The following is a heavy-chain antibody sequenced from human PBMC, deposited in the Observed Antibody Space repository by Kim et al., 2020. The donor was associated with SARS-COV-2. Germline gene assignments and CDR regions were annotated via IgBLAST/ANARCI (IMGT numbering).Heavy chain of an antibody. CDR1: GGSFSGYY. J-gene: IGHJ6*02. CDR3: ASSRRLWFHYYYGMDV. Sequence: SETLSLTCAVYGGSFSGYYWSWIRQPPGKGLEWIGEINHSGSTNYNPSLKSRVTISVDTSKNQFSLKLSSVTAADTAVYYCASSRRLWFHYYYGMDVWGQGTTVTVSS. V-gene: IGHV4-34*01. CDR2: INHSGST. D-gene: IGHD3-10*01.